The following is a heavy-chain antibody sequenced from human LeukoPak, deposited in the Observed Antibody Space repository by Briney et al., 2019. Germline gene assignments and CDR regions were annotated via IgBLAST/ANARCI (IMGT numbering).Heavy chain of an antibody. CDR3: AREAAAGHLDY. CDR2: IKQDGSEK. CDR1: GFTFSSYW. V-gene: IGHV3-7*01. J-gene: IGHJ4*02. Sequence: GGSLRLSRAASGFTFSSYWMSWVRQAPGKGLEWVANIKQDGSEKYYVDSVKGRFTISRDNAKNSLYLQMNSLRAEDTAVYYCAREAAAGHLDYWGQGTLVTVSS. D-gene: IGHD6-13*01.